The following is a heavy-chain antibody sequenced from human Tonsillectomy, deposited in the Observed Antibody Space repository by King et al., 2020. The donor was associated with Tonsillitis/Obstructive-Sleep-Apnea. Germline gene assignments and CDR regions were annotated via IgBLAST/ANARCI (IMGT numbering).Heavy chain of an antibody. D-gene: IGHD3-16*01. Sequence: HVQLVESGGGVVQPGRSLRLSCAASGFTFSDYGMHWVRQAPGRGLEWVAFIWFDGSRNYYADSVKGRFTISRDNSKNTFYLQMSSLRAEDTAVYYCARDSSRQFPVWCFHDWGRGTLVTVSS. V-gene: IGHV3-33*01. CDR2: IWFDGSRN. CDR1: GFTFSDYG. J-gene: IGHJ4*02. CDR3: ARDSSRQFPVWCFHD.